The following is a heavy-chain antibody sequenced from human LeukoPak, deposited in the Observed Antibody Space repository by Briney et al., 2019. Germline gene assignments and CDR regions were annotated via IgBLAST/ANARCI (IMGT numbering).Heavy chain of an antibody. Sequence: SGTLSLTCAVSGGSISSSNWRSWVRQPPGKGLEWIGEIYHSGSTNYNPSLKSRVTISVDKSKNQFSLKLSSVTAADTAVYYCARDSYKGIVEMATTRVFDYWGQGTLVTVSS. J-gene: IGHJ4*02. CDR1: GGSISSSNW. D-gene: IGHD5-24*01. CDR3: ARDSYKGIVEMATTRVFDY. V-gene: IGHV4-4*02. CDR2: IYHSGST.